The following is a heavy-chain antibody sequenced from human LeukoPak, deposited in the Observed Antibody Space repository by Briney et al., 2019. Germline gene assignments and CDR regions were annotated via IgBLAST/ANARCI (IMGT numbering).Heavy chain of an antibody. CDR3: ARGSSSWGIRFRFDGYDY. D-gene: IGHD2-15*01. CDR1: GYTFTSYD. CDR2: MNPNSGNT. V-gene: IGHV1-8*01. J-gene: IGHJ4*02. Sequence: AASVKVSCKASGYTFTSYDINWVRQATGQGLEWMGWMNPNSGNTGYAQKFQGRVTMTRNTSISTAYMELSSLRSEDTAVYYCARGSSSWGIRFRFDGYDYWGQGTLVTVSS.